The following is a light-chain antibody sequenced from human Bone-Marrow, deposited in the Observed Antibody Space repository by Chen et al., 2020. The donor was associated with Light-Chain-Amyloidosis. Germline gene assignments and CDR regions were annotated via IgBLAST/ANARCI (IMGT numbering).Light chain of an antibody. CDR1: QSISSTY. J-gene: IGKJ4*01. V-gene: IGKV3-20*01. CDR3: QQYSTSPLT. CDR2: GVS. Sequence: EIVLTQSPGTLSLSPGDRATLSCRTSQSISSTYLAWYQQKPGQAPRLLIDGVSSRATGIADRFSGGGSGTDFTLTISRLEPEDFAVYYCQQYSTSPLTFGGGTKVEIK.